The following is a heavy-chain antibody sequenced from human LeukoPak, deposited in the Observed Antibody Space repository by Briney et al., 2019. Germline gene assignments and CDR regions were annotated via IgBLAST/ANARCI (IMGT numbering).Heavy chain of an antibody. J-gene: IGHJ6*02. CDR2: INHSGST. D-gene: IGHD3-3*01. V-gene: IGHV4-34*01. Sequence: SEALSLTCAVYGGSFSGYYWSWIRQPPGKGLEWIGEINHSGSTNYNPSLKSRVTISVDTSKNQFSLKLSSVTAADTAVYYCARRAPSDFWSGLLYGMDVWGQGTTVTVSS. CDR1: GGSFSGYY. CDR3: ARRAPSDFWSGLLYGMDV.